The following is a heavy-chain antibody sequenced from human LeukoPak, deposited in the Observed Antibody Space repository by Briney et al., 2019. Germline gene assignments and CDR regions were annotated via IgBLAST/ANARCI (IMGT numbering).Heavy chain of an antibody. Sequence: GGSLRLSCAASGFTFSSYAMHWVRQAPGKGLEYVSAISSNGGSTYYANSVKGRFTISRDNSKNTLYLQMGSLRAEDMAVYYCARDGAYSSSWGDFDYWGQGTLVTVSS. CDR1: GFTFSSYA. V-gene: IGHV3-64*01. D-gene: IGHD6-13*01. CDR3: ARDGAYSSSWGDFDY. J-gene: IGHJ4*02. CDR2: ISSNGGST.